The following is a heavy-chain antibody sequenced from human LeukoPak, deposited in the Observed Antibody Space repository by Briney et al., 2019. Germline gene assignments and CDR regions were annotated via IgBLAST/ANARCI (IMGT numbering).Heavy chain of an antibody. J-gene: IGHJ3*02. CDR3: ARDVDTAMVTGSFDI. Sequence: ASAKVSCKASGGTFSSYAISWVRQAPGQGLEWMGGIIPILGTANYAQKFQGRVTITADKSTRTAYMELSSLRSEATAVYYCARDVDTAMVTGSFDIWGQGTMVTVSS. CDR2: IIPILGTA. D-gene: IGHD5-18*01. CDR1: GGTFSSYA. V-gene: IGHV1-69*10.